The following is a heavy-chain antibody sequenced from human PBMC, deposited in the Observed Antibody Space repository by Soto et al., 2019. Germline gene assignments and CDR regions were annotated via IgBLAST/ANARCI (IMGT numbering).Heavy chain of an antibody. Sequence: GASVKVSCKASGGTFSSYAISWVRQAPGQGLEWMGGIIPIFGTANYAQKFQGRVTITADESTSTAYMELSSLRSEDTAVYYCASSPGYRRSWPFDYWGQGTLVT. CDR3: ASSPGYRRSWPFDY. CDR1: GGTFSSYA. J-gene: IGHJ4*02. D-gene: IGHD6-13*01. V-gene: IGHV1-69*13. CDR2: IIPIFGTA.